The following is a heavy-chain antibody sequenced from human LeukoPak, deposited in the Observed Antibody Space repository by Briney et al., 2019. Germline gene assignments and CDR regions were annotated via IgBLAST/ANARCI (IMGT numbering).Heavy chain of an antibody. CDR2: IYYSGST. CDR1: GGSISSSSYY. Sequence: SETLSLTCTVSGGSISSSSYYWGWIRQPPGKGLEWIGSIYYSGSTHFNPSLKSRVTMSVDTSKNQFSLKLTSVTAADTAVYYCARGGSSSSDAVDYWGQGTLVTVSS. CDR3: ARGGSSSSDAVDY. V-gene: IGHV4-39*01. D-gene: IGHD6-6*01. J-gene: IGHJ4*02.